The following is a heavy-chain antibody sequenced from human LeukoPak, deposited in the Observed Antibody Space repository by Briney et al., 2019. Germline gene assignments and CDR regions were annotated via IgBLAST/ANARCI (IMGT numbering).Heavy chain of an antibody. CDR2: LNPNSGGT. D-gene: IGHD1-26*01. J-gene: IGHJ4*02. Sequence: ASVKVSCKASGYSFTGHYIHWVRQAPGQGLEWMGWLNPNSGGTKFAQKFQARVTLTRDTSISTAYMELSSLTSDDTAVYYCATSTMGATNSDYWGQGTLVTVSS. CDR3: ATSTMGATNSDY. V-gene: IGHV1-2*02. CDR1: GYSFTGHY.